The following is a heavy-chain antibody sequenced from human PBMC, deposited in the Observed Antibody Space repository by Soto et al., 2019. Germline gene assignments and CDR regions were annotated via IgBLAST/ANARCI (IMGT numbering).Heavy chain of an antibody. V-gene: IGHV3-9*01. CDR3: AKDHRGGLAQNWFDP. D-gene: IGHD3-10*01. Sequence: GGSLRLSCAASGFTFDDYAMHWVRQAPGKGLEWVSGISWNSGSIGYADSVKGRFTISRDNAKNSLYLQMNSLRAEDTALYYCAKDHRGGLAQNWFDPWGQGTLVTVSS. CDR2: ISWNSGSI. J-gene: IGHJ5*02. CDR1: GFTFDDYA.